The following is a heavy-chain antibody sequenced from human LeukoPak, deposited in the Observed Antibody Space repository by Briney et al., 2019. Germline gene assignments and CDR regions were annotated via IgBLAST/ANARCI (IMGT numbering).Heavy chain of an antibody. Sequence: GGSLRLSCAASGFTFNYAWMSWVRQVPGKGLEWVGQTVSEIDGGTTDYATPVKGRFTISRDDSKGTLYLQMNSLKIEDTAVYYCTTDEDWNYARKDVWGQGATVIVSS. CDR3: TTDEDWNYARKDV. V-gene: IGHV3-15*04. CDR2: TVSEIDGGTT. D-gene: IGHD1-7*01. CDR1: GFTFNYAW. J-gene: IGHJ6*02.